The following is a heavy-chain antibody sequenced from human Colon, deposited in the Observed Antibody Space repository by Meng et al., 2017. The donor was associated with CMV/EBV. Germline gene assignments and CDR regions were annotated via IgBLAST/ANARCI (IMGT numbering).Heavy chain of an antibody. V-gene: IGHV3-23*01. J-gene: IGHJ4*02. CDR1: GFTFNNYA. D-gene: IGHD3-22*01. Sequence: GGPLRLSCAASGFTFNNYAMGWVRQAPGKGLEWFSAITNSGDDTYHADSVRGRFTISRDNSKNTLFLQMDSLGAGDTAVYYCAKELTGYYDSSGQGYWGQGTLVTVSS. CDR2: ITNSGDDT. CDR3: AKELTGYYDSSGQGY.